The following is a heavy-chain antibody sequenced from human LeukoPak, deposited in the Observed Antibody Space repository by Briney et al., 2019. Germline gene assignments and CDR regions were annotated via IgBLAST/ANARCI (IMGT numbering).Heavy chain of an antibody. J-gene: IGHJ4*02. D-gene: IGHD2-2*01. CDR3: ANWGGTETIGTIWYGPLDY. CDR1: GYTFRQYI. V-gene: IGHV3-23*01. Sequence: PGGSLRLSCTASGYTFRQYIMTCVRQAPGKGLEWVSSIGGGGDITFYADFVKGRFRISRDDFKNTLFLEMNNLRADDTAVYDCANWGGTETIGTIWYGPLDYWGQGTQVIVSS. CDR2: IGGGGDIT.